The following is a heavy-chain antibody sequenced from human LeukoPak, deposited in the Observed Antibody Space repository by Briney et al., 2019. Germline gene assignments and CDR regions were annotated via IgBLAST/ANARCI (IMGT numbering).Heavy chain of an antibody. J-gene: IGHJ6*02. Sequence: SETLSLTCTVSGGSVSSGSYYWSWIRQPPGKGLEWIGYIYYSGGTNYNPSLKSRVTISVDTSKNQFSLKLSSVTAADTAVYYCARRSRGHCSGGSCPRGGMDVWGQGTTVTVSS. CDR2: IYYSGGT. CDR1: GGSVSSGSYY. CDR3: ARRSRGHCSGGSCPRGGMDV. D-gene: IGHD2-15*01. V-gene: IGHV4-61*01.